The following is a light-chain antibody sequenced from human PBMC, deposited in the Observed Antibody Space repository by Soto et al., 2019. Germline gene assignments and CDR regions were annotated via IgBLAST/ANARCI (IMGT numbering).Light chain of an antibody. CDR3: QVWDSSSDNCV. J-gene: IGLJ1*01. Sequence: ELTQPPSVSVAPGQTSMIPCGGDRIGSKRVHWYQQKPGQAPVLVVYDDTARPSRIPGRFSGSNSGNTATLTISRVEDGDEADYCFQVWDSSSDNCVFGNGKKVTV. CDR1: RIGSKR. V-gene: IGLV3-21*02. CDR2: DDT.